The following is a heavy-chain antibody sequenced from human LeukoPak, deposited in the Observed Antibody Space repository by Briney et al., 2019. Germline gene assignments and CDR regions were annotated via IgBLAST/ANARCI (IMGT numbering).Heavy chain of an antibody. CDR2: ISWNSGSI. CDR3: ARTLITMGGLDY. V-gene: IGHV3-9*01. Sequence: GRSLRLSCAASGFTFDDYAMHWVRQAPGKGLEWVSGISWNSGSIGYADSVKGRFTISRDNAKNSLYLQMNSLRAEDTALYYCARTLITMGGLDYWGQGTLVTVSS. D-gene: IGHD3-10*01. CDR1: GFTFDDYA. J-gene: IGHJ4*02.